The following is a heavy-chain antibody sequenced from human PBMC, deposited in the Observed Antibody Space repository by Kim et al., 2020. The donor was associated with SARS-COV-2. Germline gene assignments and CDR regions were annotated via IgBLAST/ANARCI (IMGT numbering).Heavy chain of an antibody. J-gene: IGHJ5*02. CDR3: ARALSEMVRGEVYWFDP. V-gene: IGHV4-31*01. Sequence: LKSLVNISVDTSKNQFSLKLSSVTAADTAVYYCARALSEMVRGEVYWFDPWGQGTLVTVSS. D-gene: IGHD3-10*01.